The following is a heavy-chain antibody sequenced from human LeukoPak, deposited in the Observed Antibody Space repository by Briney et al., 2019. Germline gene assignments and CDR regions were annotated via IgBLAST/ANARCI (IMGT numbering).Heavy chain of an antibody. Sequence: PSETLSLTCTVSGGSISSYYWSWIRQPPGKGLEWIGYIYYSGSTNYNPSLKSRVTISVDTSKNQFFLKLSSVTAADTAVYYCARLYYYDSSGYYYYYFDYWGQGTLVTVSS. CDR2: IYYSGST. J-gene: IGHJ4*02. CDR1: GGSISSYY. V-gene: IGHV4-59*08. D-gene: IGHD3-22*01. CDR3: ARLYYYDSSGYYYYYFDY.